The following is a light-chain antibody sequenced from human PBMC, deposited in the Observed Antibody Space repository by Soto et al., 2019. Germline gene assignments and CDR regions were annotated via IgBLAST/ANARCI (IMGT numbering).Light chain of an antibody. CDR3: KRSYSTIT. Sequence: DIQMTQSPSSLSASVGDRVTITCRASQSISSYLNWYQQKPRKAPKLMIYAASSLQSGVPSRFSGSGSVTDFTLTISSLQPEDFATYYCKRSYSTITFGPGTKVDIK. V-gene: IGKV1-39*01. CDR1: QSISSY. J-gene: IGKJ3*01. CDR2: AAS.